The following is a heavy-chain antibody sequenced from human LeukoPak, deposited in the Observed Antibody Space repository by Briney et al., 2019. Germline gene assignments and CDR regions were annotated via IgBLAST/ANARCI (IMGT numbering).Heavy chain of an antibody. CDR3: ARDTPYGSGVDC. Sequence: MSSETLSLTCAVYGGSFSAYYWSWIRQPPGKGLEWIGYIHSSGSINYNPSLKSRVTILLDTSKNQFSLNLNSVTAADTAVYYCARDTPYGSGVDCWGQGTLVTVSS. D-gene: IGHD3-10*01. CDR1: GGSFSAYY. V-gene: IGHV4-59*01. CDR2: IHSSGSI. J-gene: IGHJ4*02.